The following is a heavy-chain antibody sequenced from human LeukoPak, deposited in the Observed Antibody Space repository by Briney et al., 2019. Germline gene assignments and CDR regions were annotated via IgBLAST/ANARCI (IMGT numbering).Heavy chain of an antibody. J-gene: IGHJ4*02. CDR2: ISSSGSTI. D-gene: IGHD1-26*01. V-gene: IGHV3-11*04. CDR1: GFTFSDYY. CDR3: ASGRWEQPLDY. Sequence: GGSLTLSCAPSGFTFSDYYMSWIRQAPGKGLELLSYISSSGSTIYYADPVKGRFTISRDNAKNSLYLQMNSLRAEDTAVYYCASGRWEQPLDYWGQGTLVTVSS.